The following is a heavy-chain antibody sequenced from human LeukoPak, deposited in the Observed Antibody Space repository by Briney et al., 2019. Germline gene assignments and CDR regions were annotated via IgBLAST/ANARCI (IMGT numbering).Heavy chain of an antibody. V-gene: IGHV3-7*01. CDR2: IKQDGSEK. D-gene: IGHD3-10*01. CDR1: GFTFSSHW. J-gene: IGHJ4*02. CDR3: AREWFYFDY. Sequence: QPGGSLRLSCAASGFTFSSHWMSWVRQAPGKGLEWVANIKQDGSEKYYVDSVKGRFTISRDNAKNSLYLQMNSLRAEDTAVYYCAREWFYFDYWGQGTLVTVSS.